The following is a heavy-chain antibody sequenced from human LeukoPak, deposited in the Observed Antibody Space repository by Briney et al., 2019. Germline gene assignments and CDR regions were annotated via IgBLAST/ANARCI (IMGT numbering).Heavy chain of an antibody. Sequence: GGSLRLSCVASGFTFCSYAMSWGRQAPGEGLEWVSAISGSGGSTYYADSVKGRFTISRDNSKNTLYLQMNSLRAEDTAVYYCAKESSRGWWAVLDYWGQGTLVTVSS. CDR1: GFTFCSYA. J-gene: IGHJ4*02. D-gene: IGHD6-19*01. CDR3: AKESSRGWWAVLDY. V-gene: IGHV3-23*01. CDR2: ISGSGGST.